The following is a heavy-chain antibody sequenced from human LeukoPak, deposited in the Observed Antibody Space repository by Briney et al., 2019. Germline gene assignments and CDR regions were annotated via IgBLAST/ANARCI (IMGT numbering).Heavy chain of an antibody. CDR1: GGSISSGNYY. J-gene: IGHJ4*02. Sequence: SQTLSLTCTVSGGSISSGNYYWGWIRQPPGKGLEWIANIYYSGNTYYNPSLKSRVTISVDTSKNQFSLKLSSVTAADTAMYYCARLGRGYSSGYSYFDYWGQGVLVTVSS. V-gene: IGHV4-39*01. CDR3: ARLGRGYSSGYSYFDY. CDR2: IYYSGNT. D-gene: IGHD2-8*02.